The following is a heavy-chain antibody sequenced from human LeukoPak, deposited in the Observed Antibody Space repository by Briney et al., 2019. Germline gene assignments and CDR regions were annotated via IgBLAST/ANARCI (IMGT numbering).Heavy chain of an antibody. D-gene: IGHD5-12*01. CDR3: ARDSGVATPIAPRDFYYWFDP. Sequence: ASVKVSCKASGYTFTSYYMHWVRQAPGQGLEWMGIINPSGGSTSYAQKFQGRVTMTRDTSTSSVYMELSSLRSEDTAVYYCARDSGVATPIAPRDFYYWFDPWGQGTLVTVSS. J-gene: IGHJ5*02. V-gene: IGHV1-46*01. CDR2: INPSGGST. CDR1: GYTFTSYY.